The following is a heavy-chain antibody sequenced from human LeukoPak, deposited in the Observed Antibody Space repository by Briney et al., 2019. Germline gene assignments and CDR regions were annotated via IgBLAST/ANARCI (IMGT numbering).Heavy chain of an antibody. CDR3: ARARKTYSSGWHDHAFDI. V-gene: IGHV1-46*01. CDR1: GYTFTSYY. Sequence: ASVKVSCKASGYTFTSYYMHWVRQAPGQGLEWKGIINPSGGSTSYAQKFQGRVTMTRDTSTSTVYMELSSLRSEDTAVYYCARARKTYSSGWHDHAFDIWGQGTMVTVSS. J-gene: IGHJ3*02. D-gene: IGHD6-19*01. CDR2: INPSGGST.